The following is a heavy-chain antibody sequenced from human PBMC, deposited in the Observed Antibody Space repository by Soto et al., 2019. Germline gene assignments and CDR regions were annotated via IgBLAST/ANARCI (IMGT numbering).Heavy chain of an antibody. CDR2: MNPNSGNT. CDR1: GYTFTSYD. Sequence: ASVKVSCKASGYTFTSYDINRVRQATGQGLEWMGWMNPNSGNTGYAQKFQGRVTMTRNTSISTAYMELSSLRSEDTAVYYCARVYYDILTGYPYYFDYCGQGTLVTVSS. J-gene: IGHJ4*02. CDR3: ARVYYDILTGYPYYFDY. V-gene: IGHV1-8*01. D-gene: IGHD3-9*01.